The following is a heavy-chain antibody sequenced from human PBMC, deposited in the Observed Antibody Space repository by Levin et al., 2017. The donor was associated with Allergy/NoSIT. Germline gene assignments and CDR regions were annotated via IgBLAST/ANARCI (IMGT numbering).Heavy chain of an antibody. D-gene: IGHD1-26*01. CDR1: GFTFSDYY. V-gene: IGHV3-11*01. J-gene: IGHJ4*02. CDR3: ARGAGGTYLAH. CDR2: ISNNVSTK. Sequence: GGSLRLSCAASGFTFSDYYMSWIRQAPGKGLEWVSYISNNVSTKYYADSVKGRFTISRDNAKNSLSLQMNSLRAEDTAVYYCARGAGGTYLAHWGQGTLVTVSS.